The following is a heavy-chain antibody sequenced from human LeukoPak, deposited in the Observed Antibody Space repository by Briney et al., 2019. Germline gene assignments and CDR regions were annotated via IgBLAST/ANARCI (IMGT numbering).Heavy chain of an antibody. CDR3: ARRNYYDSSGYLIDY. CDR1: GFTFSSYG. J-gene: IGHJ4*02. V-gene: IGHV3-33*01. D-gene: IGHD3-22*01. Sequence: GRSLRLSCAASGFTFSSYGMHRVRQAPGKGLEWVAVIWYDGSNKYYADSVKGRFTISRDNSKNTLYLQMNSLRAEDTAVYYCARRNYYDSSGYLIDYWGQGTLVTVSS. CDR2: IWYDGSNK.